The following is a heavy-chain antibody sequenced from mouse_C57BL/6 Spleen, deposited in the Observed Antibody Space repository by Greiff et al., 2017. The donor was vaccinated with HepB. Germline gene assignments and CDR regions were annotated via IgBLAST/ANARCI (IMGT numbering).Heavy chain of an antibody. D-gene: IGHD2-5*01. J-gene: IGHJ4*01. Sequence: QVQLQQSGPELVKPGASVKISCKASGYAFSSSWMNWVKQRPGKGLEWIGRIYPGDGDTNYNGKFKGKATLTADKSSSTAYMQLSSLTSEDSAVYFCARGGYSNYAYYAMDYWGQGTSVTVSS. CDR2: IYPGDGDT. V-gene: IGHV1-82*01. CDR3: ARGGYSNYAYYAMDY. CDR1: GYAFSSSW.